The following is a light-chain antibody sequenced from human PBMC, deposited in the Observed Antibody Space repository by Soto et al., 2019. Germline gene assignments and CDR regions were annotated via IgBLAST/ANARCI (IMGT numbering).Light chain of an antibody. J-gene: IGLJ1*01. CDR1: NSDVGLYDF. V-gene: IGLV2-14*01. Sequence: QSVLTQPASVSGTPGQSITISCTGSNSDVGLYDFVSWYQHHPGRAPKLIVSEVSHRPSGISNRFSGSKSGNTASLTISGLHSEDEADYYCISYTSDDVRYVFGTGTKLTVL. CDR2: EVS. CDR3: ISYTSDDVRYV.